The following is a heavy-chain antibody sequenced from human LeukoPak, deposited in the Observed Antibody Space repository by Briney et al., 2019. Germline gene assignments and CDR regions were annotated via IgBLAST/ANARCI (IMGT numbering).Heavy chain of an antibody. D-gene: IGHD1-1*01. V-gene: IGHV4-4*02. CDR2: IYHSGSP. CDR1: GGSISSNNW. CDR3: ARVNINNWHSCDY. Sequence: SETLSLTCAVSGGSISSNNWWGWVRQPPGKGLEWIGEIYHSGSPNYNPSLKSRVTISVDKSRNHFPLNLSSVTAADTAVYYCARVNINNWHSCDYWGQGTLVTVSS. J-gene: IGHJ4*02.